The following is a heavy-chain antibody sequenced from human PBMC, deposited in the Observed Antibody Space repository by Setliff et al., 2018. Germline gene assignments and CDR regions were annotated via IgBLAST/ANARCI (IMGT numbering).Heavy chain of an antibody. Sequence: GASVKVSCKASGYTFTSYAMHWVRQAPGQRLEWMGWINAGNGNTKYSQKFQGRVTMTRNTSISTAYMELSSLRSEDTAVYYCARGSRRVPRLIGYWGQGTLVTVSS. V-gene: IGHV1-3*01. J-gene: IGHJ4*02. CDR3: ARGSRRVPRLIGY. CDR1: GYTFTSYA. CDR2: INAGNGNT.